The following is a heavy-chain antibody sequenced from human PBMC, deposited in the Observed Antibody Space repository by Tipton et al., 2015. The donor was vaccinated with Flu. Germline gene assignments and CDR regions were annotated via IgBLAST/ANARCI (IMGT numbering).Heavy chain of an antibody. Sequence: TLSLTCSVSGGSFSTYYWSWIRQAPGKGLEWLGYIYFSGSVNANPSLRSRLNISVDTSKNQVSLKLSSVAAADTARYYCARGDSNGYYFDYWGQGTLVTVSS. CDR2: IYFSGSV. CDR3: ARGDSNGYYFDY. CDR1: GGSFSTYY. J-gene: IGHJ4*02. V-gene: IGHV4-59*01. D-gene: IGHD3-22*01.